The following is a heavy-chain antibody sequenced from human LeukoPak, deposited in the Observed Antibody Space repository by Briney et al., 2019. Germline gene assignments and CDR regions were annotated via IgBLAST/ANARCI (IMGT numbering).Heavy chain of an antibody. Sequence: LPGGSLRLSCAASGFTFSSYEMNWVRQAPGKGLEWVSYISSSGSTIYYADSVKGRFTISRDNAKNSLYLQMNSLRAEDTAVYYCARTPNDYGGNAFDYWGQGTLVTVSS. CDR1: GFTFSSYE. V-gene: IGHV3-48*03. J-gene: IGHJ4*02. D-gene: IGHD4-23*01. CDR2: ISSSGSTI. CDR3: ARTPNDYGGNAFDY.